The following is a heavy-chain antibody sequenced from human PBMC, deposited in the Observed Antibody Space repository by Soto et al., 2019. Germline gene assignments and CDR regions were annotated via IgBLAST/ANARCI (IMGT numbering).Heavy chain of an antibody. D-gene: IGHD2-8*02. J-gene: IGHJ4*02. CDR3: VRRVLYSSFDC. CDR1: GFTFSSYS. V-gene: IGHV3-23*01. CDR2: ISGGGTTT. Sequence: GGSLRLSCAASGFTFSSYSMNWVRQAPGKGLEWVSVISGGGTTTYYADSVRGRFTISRDNSKSTLYLQMDSLRAEDTAIYYCVRRVLYSSFDCWGQGTLVTVSS.